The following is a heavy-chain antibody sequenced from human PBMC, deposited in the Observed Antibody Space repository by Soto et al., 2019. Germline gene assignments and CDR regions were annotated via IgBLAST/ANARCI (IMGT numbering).Heavy chain of an antibody. CDR2: IIPIFGTT. D-gene: IGHD2-15*01. V-gene: IGHV1-69*13. Sequence: SVKVSCKASGGTFSSYAISWVRQAPGQGLEWMGGIIPIFGTTNYAQKFQGRVTITADESTSTAYMELSSLRSEDTAVYYCARARHGYCSGGSCYRFDYWGQGTLVTVSS. J-gene: IGHJ4*02. CDR3: ARARHGYCSGGSCYRFDY. CDR1: GGTFSSYA.